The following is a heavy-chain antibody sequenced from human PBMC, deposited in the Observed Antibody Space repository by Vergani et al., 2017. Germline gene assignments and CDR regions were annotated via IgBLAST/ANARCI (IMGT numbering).Heavy chain of an antibody. J-gene: IGHJ6*02. CDR3: ARDLVLTGYYTGYYYYGMDV. Sequence: QVQLVQSGAEVKKPGSSVKVSCKASGGTFSSSAISWVRQAPGQGLEWMGGIIPIFGTANYAQKFQGRVTITADESTSTAYMELSSLRSEDTAVYYCARDLVLTGYYTGYYYYGMDVWGQGTTVTVSS. D-gene: IGHD3-9*01. CDR1: GGTFSSSA. CDR2: IIPIFGTA. V-gene: IGHV1-69*12.